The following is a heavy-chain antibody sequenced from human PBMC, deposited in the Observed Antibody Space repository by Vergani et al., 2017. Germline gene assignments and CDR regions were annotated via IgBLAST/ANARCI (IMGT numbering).Heavy chain of an antibody. J-gene: IGHJ4*02. V-gene: IGHV3-30*14. D-gene: IGHD3-10*01. CDR3: ARDRGVYGSGSNYYFDY. CDR1: GFTFSSYA. CDR2: ISYDGSNK. Sequence: QVQLVESGGGVVQPGRSLRLSCAASGFTFSSYAMHWVRQAPGKGLEWVAVISYDGSNKYYADSVKGRFTISRDNSKNTLYLQMNSLRAEDTAVYYCARDRGVYGSGSNYYFDYWGQGTLVTVSS.